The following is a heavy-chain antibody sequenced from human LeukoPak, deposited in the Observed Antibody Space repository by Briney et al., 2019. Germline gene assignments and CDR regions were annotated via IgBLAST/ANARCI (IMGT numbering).Heavy chain of an antibody. Sequence: PGGSLRLSCAASGFTFSDHYMDWVRQAPGKGLEWVGRTGNKANSYTTEYAASVKGRFTISRDDTKNSLYLQMKSLKTEDTAVYYCARYLGMGAFDIWGQGTMVTVSS. CDR3: ARYLGMGAFDI. CDR1: GFTFSDHY. CDR2: TGNKANSYTT. D-gene: IGHD7-27*01. V-gene: IGHV3-72*01. J-gene: IGHJ3*02.